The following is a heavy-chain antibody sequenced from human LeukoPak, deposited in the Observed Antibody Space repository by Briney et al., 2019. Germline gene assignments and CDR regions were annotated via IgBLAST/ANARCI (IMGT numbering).Heavy chain of an antibody. CDR1: GYTFTGYY. V-gene: IGHV1-2*06. CDR3: ALGGCSSTSCRGGVAFDI. J-gene: IGHJ3*02. CDR2: INPNSGGT. Sequence: ASVKVSCKASGYTFTGYYMHWVRQAPGQGLEWMGRINPNSGGTNYAQKFQGRVTMTRDTSISTAYMELSRLRSDDTAVYYCALGGCSSTSCRGGVAFDIWGQGTMVTVSS. D-gene: IGHD2-2*01.